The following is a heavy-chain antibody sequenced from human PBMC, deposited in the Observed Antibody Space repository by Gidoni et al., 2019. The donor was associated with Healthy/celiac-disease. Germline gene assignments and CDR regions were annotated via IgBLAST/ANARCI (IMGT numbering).Heavy chain of an antibody. D-gene: IGHD3-10*01. J-gene: IGHJ6*02. Sequence: EVQLVESGGGLVQPGGSLRLSCAASGFTFSSYWMSWVRQAPGKGLEWVANIKQDGSEKYYVDSVKGRFTISRDNAKNSLYLQMNSLRAEDTAVYYCARDLGYYGSGSYSGMDVWGQGTTVTVSS. CDR1: GFTFSSYW. V-gene: IGHV3-7*01. CDR3: ARDLGYYGSGSYSGMDV. CDR2: IKQDGSEK.